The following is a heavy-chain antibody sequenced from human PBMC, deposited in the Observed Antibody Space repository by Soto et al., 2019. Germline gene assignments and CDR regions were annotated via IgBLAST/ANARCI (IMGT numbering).Heavy chain of an antibody. V-gene: IGHV4-31*02. CDR2: IYYSGST. CDR3: AREALVVPAARAYYYFMDV. J-gene: IGHJ6*03. D-gene: IGHD2-2*01. CDR1: GGAISRGGYY. Sequence: LSVTGTVSGGAISRGGYYWSWIRQQPGKGLEWIGYIYYSGSTYYNPSLKSRVTISVDTSKNQFSLKLSSVTAADTAVYYCAREALVVPAARAYYYFMDVWGKGTTVTVSS.